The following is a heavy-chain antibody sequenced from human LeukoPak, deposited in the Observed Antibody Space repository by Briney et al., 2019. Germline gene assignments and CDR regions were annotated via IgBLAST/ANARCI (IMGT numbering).Heavy chain of an antibody. D-gene: IGHD6-19*01. Sequence: KPSETLSLTCTVSGYSISSGYYWGWIRQPPGKGLEWIGSIYHSGSTYYNPSLKSRVTISVDTSKNQFSLKLTSVTAADTALYYCARGGDIAVAGIIDYWGQGTRVIVSS. CDR3: ARGGDIAVAGIIDY. V-gene: IGHV4-38-2*02. J-gene: IGHJ4*02. CDR2: IYHSGST. CDR1: GYSISSGYY.